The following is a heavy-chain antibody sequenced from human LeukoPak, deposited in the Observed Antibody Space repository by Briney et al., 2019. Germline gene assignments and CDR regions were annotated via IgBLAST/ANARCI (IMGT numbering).Heavy chain of an antibody. Sequence: ASVKVSCKTSGYSFIDYYIHWVRQAPGQGLEWMGWINPNSGGTNYAQKFQGRVTMTRDTSISTAYMELSRLRSDDTAVYYCARATLELRSGPGSFGHIQHWGQGTLVTVSS. CDR2: INPNSGGT. J-gene: IGHJ1*01. V-gene: IGHV1-2*02. CDR1: GYSFIDYY. CDR3: ARATLELRSGPGSFGHIQH. D-gene: IGHD1-7*01.